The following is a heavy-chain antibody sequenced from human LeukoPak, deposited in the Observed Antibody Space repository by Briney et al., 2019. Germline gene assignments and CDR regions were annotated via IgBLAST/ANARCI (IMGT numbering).Heavy chain of an antibody. V-gene: IGHV3-53*01. CDR2: TYRGGTT. Sequence: GGSLRLSCAASGFTVSTNHMSWVRQSPGKGLEWVSVTYRGGTTDYADFVKDGCSSYRDTSKNTLDIQMNSLRDEDTAVYYCARVLGSPSYFDDWGQGTLVTVSS. J-gene: IGHJ4*02. D-gene: IGHD3-16*01. CDR1: GFTVSTNH. CDR3: ARVLGSPSYFDD.